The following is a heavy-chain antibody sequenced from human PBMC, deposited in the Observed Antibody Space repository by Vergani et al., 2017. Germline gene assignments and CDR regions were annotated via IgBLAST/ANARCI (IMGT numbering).Heavy chain of an antibody. CDR2: ISGSGGST. CDR1: GFTFNHYA. Sequence: EVQLVESGGDLVQPGGSLRLSCAASGFTFNHYAMNWVRQPPGKGLEWVSGISGSGGSTYYAGSVKGRFTISRDSAKNTLYLQMNSLSAGDTAIYYCAKANPRISADEYLYYYHAMDVWGQGTTVTVPS. J-gene: IGHJ6*02. V-gene: IGHV3-23*04. CDR3: AKANPRISADEYLYYYHAMDV. D-gene: IGHD2/OR15-2a*01.